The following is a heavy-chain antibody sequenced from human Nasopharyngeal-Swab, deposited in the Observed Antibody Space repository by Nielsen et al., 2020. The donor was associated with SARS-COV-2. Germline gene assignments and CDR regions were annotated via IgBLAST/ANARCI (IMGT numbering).Heavy chain of an antibody. J-gene: IGHJ3*02. CDR3: AKDKGRYGGYDTFDI. V-gene: IGHV3-30*18. CDR2: ISYDGDNK. CDR1: TFTFSRYA. Sequence: GESLKISCAASTFTFSRYAMHWVRQPPGKGLEWVAIISYDGDNKYYAGSVLGRFTISRDNTRNTLFLQMNSLGPEDTAIYFCAKDKGRYGGYDTFDIWGQGTMVTVSS. D-gene: IGHD3-16*01.